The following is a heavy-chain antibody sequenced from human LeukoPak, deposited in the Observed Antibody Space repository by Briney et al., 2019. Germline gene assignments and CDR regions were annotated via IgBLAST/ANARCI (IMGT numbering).Heavy chain of an antibody. CDR3: ATGGNSVGWFDP. J-gene: IGHJ5*02. V-gene: IGHV4-59*01. CDR2: IHYSGST. Sequence: PSETLSLTCTVSGGSISSYYWSWIRQPPGKGLEWIGYIHYSGSTNYNPSLKSRVTISVDTSKNQFSLKLSSVTAADTAVYYCATGGNSVGWFDPWGQGTLVTVSS. CDR1: GGSISSYY. D-gene: IGHD4-23*01.